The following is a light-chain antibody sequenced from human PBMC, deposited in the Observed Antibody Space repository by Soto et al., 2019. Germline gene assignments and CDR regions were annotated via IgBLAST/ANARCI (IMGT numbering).Light chain of an antibody. CDR1: QSISSY. CDR2: AAS. Sequence: DIQMTQSPSSLSASVGDRVTITCRASQSISSYLNWYQQKPGKAPKLLIYAASSLQSGVPPRFSGSGSGTDFTLTISSLQPEDFATYYCQQSYSTLNTFGQGTRLEIK. CDR3: QQSYSTLNT. V-gene: IGKV1-39*01. J-gene: IGKJ5*01.